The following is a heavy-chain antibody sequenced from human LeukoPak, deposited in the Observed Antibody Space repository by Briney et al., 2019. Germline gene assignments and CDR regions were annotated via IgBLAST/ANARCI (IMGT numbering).Heavy chain of an antibody. Sequence: GASVKVSCKASGYTFTSYYMHWVRQAPGQGLEWMGLIDPSGGSTSYAQKFQGRVTMTRDTSTSTVYMELSSLRSEDTAVYYCARVRSYGGNSAPIDYWGQGTLVTVSS. V-gene: IGHV1-46*01. CDR3: ARVRSYGGNSAPIDY. CDR2: IDPSGGST. CDR1: GYTFTSYY. D-gene: IGHD4-23*01. J-gene: IGHJ4*02.